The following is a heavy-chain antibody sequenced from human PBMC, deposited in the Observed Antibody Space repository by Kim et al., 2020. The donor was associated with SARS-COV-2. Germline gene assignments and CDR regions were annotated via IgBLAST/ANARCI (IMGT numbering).Heavy chain of an antibody. CDR2: IIPIFGTA. V-gene: IGHV1-69*13. CDR3: ARDLGAAAAPFDY. Sequence: SVKVSCKASGGTFSSYAISWVRQAPGQGLEWMGGIIPIFGTANYAQKFQGRVTITADESTSTAYMELSSLRSEDTAVYYCARDLGAAAAPFDYWGQGTLVTVSS. CDR1: GGTFSSYA. J-gene: IGHJ4*02. D-gene: IGHD2-15*01.